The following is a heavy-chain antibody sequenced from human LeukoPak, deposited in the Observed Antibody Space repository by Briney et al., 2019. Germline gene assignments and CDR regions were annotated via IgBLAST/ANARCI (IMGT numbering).Heavy chain of an antibody. Sequence: PRASVKVSCKASGYTFTSYGISWVRQAPGQGLEWMGWISAYNGNTNYAQKLQGRVTMTTDTSTSTAYMELRSLRSDDTAVYYCARSGGSYREGYWFDPWGQGTLVTVSS. CDR3: ARSGGSYREGYWFDP. CDR1: GYTFTSYG. J-gene: IGHJ5*02. D-gene: IGHD1-26*01. V-gene: IGHV1-18*01. CDR2: ISAYNGNT.